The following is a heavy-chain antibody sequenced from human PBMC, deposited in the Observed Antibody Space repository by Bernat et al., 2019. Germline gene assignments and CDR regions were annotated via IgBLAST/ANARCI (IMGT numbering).Heavy chain of an antibody. D-gene: IGHD6-19*01. CDR3: AREALSEQWLVPDFDY. J-gene: IGHJ4*02. V-gene: IGHV3-48*03. Sequence: EVQLVESGGGLVQPGGSLRLSCAASGFTFSSYEMNWVRQAPGKGLEWVSYFSSSGSTIYYADSVKGRFTISRDNAKNSLYLQMNSLGAEDTAVYYCAREALSEQWLVPDFDYWGQGTLVTVSS. CDR2: FSSSGSTI. CDR1: GFTFSSYE.